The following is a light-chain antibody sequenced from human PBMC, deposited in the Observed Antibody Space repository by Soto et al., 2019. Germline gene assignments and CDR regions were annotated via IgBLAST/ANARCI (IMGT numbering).Light chain of an antibody. CDR1: SSDVGSYNL. CDR2: EGT. Sequence: QSALTQPASVSGSPGQSITISCTGTSSDVGSYNLVSWYQHHPGKAPKLMIYEGTKRPSGVYSRFSGSKSGNTASLTISGLQAEDEADYYCCSYAGSFTWVFGGGTKVTVL. V-gene: IGLV2-23*01. J-gene: IGLJ3*02. CDR3: CSYAGSFTWV.